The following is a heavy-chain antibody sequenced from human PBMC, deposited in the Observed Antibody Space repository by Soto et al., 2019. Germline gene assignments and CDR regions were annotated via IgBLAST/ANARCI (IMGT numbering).Heavy chain of an antibody. CDR1: GFTFRTYW. J-gene: IGHJ6*01. CDR2: INQDGSEK. D-gene: IGHD5-18*01. Sequence: EVQLVESGGGLVQPGGSLRLSCGASGFTFRTYWLSWVRQVPGKGLEWVANINQDGSEKNYVDSVKGRFTISRDNAKNSLHLQMSSLNAEHTGLYYCARDGSTSWYSYDYHGMDVWGQGTTVTVSS. CDR3: ARDGSTSWYSYDYHGMDV. V-gene: IGHV3-7*05.